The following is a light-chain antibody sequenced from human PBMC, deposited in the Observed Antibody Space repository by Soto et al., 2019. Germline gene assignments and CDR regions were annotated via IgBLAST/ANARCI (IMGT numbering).Light chain of an antibody. CDR1: QSVSSSY. CDR2: GAS. CDR3: QQRKNWQVT. J-gene: IGKJ5*01. Sequence: EIVMTQSPATLSVSPWERATLSCRASQSVSSSYLAWYQQKPGQAPRLLIYGASSRATGIPARFSGSGSGTDFTLTISSLEPEDFAVYYCQQRKNWQVTFGQGTRLEIK. V-gene: IGKV3D-20*02.